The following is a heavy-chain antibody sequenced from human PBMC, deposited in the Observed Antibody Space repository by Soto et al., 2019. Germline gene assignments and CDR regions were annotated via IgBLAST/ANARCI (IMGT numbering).Heavy chain of an antibody. V-gene: IGHV3-30*14. CDR3: AREDESSGHAVTFRH. CDR2: ISSDDGSTK. CDR1: GFTFSTYV. J-gene: IGHJ1*01. Sequence: QVQLVESGGGVVQPGRSLRLSCAASGFTFSTYVMHWVRQAPGKGLEWVAVISSDDGSTKGYADSVKGRFTISGDNSKNRLYIQMDSLRADDTAVYYCAREDESSGHAVTFRHWGQGSLVTVSS. D-gene: IGHD3-22*01.